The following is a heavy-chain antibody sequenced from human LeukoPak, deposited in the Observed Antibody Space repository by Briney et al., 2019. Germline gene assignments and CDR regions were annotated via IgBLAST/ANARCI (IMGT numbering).Heavy chain of an antibody. CDR1: GFTFSSYA. D-gene: IGHD6-13*01. CDR2: ISGSGGST. V-gene: IGHV3-23*01. CDR3: AKDRSGRHSSSWYYDY. J-gene: IGHJ4*02. Sequence: GASLRLSCAASGFTFSSYAMSWVRQAPGKGLEWVSAISGSGGSTYYADSVKGRFTISRDNSKNTLYLQMNSLRAEDTAVYYCAKDRSGRHSSSWYYDYWGQGTLVTVSS.